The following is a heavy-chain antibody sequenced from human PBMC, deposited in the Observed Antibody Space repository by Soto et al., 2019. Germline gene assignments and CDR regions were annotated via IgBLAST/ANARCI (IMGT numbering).Heavy chain of an antibody. J-gene: IGHJ4*02. V-gene: IGHV3-21*01. Sequence: EVQLVESGGGLVKPGGSMRLSCAASGFTFSSYSMNWVRQAPGKGLEWVSSISSSSSYIYYADSVKGRFTISRDNAKNSLYLQMNSLRAEDTAVYYCARDSPICRDSSGCSFDYWGQGTLVTVSS. CDR1: GFTFSSYS. D-gene: IGHD6-19*01. CDR2: ISSSSSYI. CDR3: ARDSPICRDSSGCSFDY.